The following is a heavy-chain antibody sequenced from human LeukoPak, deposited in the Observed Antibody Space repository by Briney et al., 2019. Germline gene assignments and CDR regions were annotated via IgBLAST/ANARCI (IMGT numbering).Heavy chain of an antibody. V-gene: IGHV1-46*01. J-gene: IGHJ4*02. CDR1: GYTFTSYY. CDR2: INLSGGSK. D-gene: IGHD5-24*01. Sequence: GASVKVSCKASGYTFTSYYMHWVRQAPGQGLEWMGIINLSGGSKSYAQKFRARATMTRDTSTTTVYMELTSLKSDDTAVYYCARGKEMPTITGGPDYWGQGTLVTVSS. CDR3: ARGKEMPTITGGPDY.